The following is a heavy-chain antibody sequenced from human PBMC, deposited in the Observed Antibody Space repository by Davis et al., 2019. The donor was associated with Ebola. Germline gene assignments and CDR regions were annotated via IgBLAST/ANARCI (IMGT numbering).Heavy chain of an antibody. Sequence: AASVKVSCKASGYNFNDYYMHWVRQAPGQGLEWMGIINPSGGSTSYAQKFQGRVTMTRDTSTSTVYMELRSLRSDDTAVYYCATTIAALGWFDPWGQGTLVTVSS. CDR1: GYNFNDYY. CDR3: ATTIAALGWFDP. J-gene: IGHJ5*02. D-gene: IGHD6-13*01. V-gene: IGHV1-46*02. CDR2: INPSGGST.